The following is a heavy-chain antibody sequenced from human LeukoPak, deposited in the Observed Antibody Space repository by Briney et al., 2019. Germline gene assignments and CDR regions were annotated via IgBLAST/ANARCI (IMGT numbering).Heavy chain of an antibody. J-gene: IGHJ6*02. Sequence: SETLSLTCTVSGGSISSSSYYWGWIRQPPGKGLEWIGSIYYSGSTYYNPSLKCRVTISVDTSKNQFSLKLSSVTAADTAVYYCARRARRLDYYYYGMDVWGQGTTVTVSS. D-gene: IGHD6-6*01. CDR3: ARRARRLDYYYYGMDV. CDR1: GGSISSSSYY. V-gene: IGHV4-39*01. CDR2: IYYSGST.